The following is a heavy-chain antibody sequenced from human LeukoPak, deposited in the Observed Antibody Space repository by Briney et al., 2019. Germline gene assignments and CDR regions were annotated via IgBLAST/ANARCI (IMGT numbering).Heavy chain of an antibody. D-gene: IGHD3-22*01. CDR3: AKGSSGYFFDL. CDR2: ISNDGGGT. Sequence: GGSLRLSCTASGFIFNNYGLIWVRQAPGKGREWVSAISNDGGGTNYADFVKGRFTISRDNSKNTLFLQMNSLRAEDTALYYCAKGSSGYFFDLWGQGTLVTVSS. V-gene: IGHV3-23*01. CDR1: GFIFNNYG. J-gene: IGHJ4*02.